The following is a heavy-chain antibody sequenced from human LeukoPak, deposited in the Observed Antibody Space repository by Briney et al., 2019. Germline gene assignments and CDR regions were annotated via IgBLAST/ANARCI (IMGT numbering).Heavy chain of an antibody. CDR1: GFTFSSYV. V-gene: IGHV3-23*01. J-gene: IGHJ4*02. CDR2: ISGSGGST. Sequence: GGSLRLSCAASGFTFSSYVMSWVRQAPGKGLEWVSAISGSGGSTYYADSVKGRFTISRENSKNTLYLQMNSLRAEDTAVYYCAKDGFGPTDVDTAMVNSGGDHTCDFDYWGQGTLVTVSS. D-gene: IGHD5-18*01. CDR3: AKDGFGPTDVDTAMVNSGGDHTCDFDY.